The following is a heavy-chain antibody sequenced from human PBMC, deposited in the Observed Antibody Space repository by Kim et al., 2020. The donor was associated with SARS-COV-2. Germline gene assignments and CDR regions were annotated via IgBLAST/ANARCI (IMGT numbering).Heavy chain of an antibody. D-gene: IGHD3-10*01. J-gene: IGHJ6*02. CDR2: IYSGGST. CDR1: GFTVSSNY. V-gene: IGHV3-53*04. Sequence: GGSLRLSCAASGFTVSSNYMSWVRQAPGKGLEWVSVIYSGGSTYYADSVKGRFTISRHNSKNTLYLQMNSLRAEDTAVYYCARDLGSGYYYYGMDVWGQGTTVTVSS. CDR3: ARDLGSGYYYYGMDV.